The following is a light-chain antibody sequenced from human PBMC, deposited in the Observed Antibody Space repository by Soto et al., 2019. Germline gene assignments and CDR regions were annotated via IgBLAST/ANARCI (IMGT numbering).Light chain of an antibody. CDR2: EVS. Sequence: QSSLTQPASVSGSPGQSITISCAGTSSDVGGYNYVSWYQQHPGKAPKLMIYEVSNRPSGVSSRFSGSKSGNTASLTISGLQAEDEADYYCSSYTSRTTYVLGTGTKV. J-gene: IGLJ1*01. CDR1: SSDVGGYNY. V-gene: IGLV2-14*01. CDR3: SSYTSRTTYV.